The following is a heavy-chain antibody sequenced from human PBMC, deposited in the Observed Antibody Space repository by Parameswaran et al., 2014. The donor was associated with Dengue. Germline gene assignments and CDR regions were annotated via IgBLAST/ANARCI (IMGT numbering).Heavy chain of an antibody. CDR2: ISGSGGGT. CDR1: GFTFSSYA. V-gene: IGHV3-23*01. CDR3: AKDRSLYGDPSGMDV. Sequence: GESLKISCAASGFTFSSYAMNWVRQAPGKGLEWVSAISGSGGGTYYADSVKGRFTISRDSSKNTLYLQMNSLRAEDTAVYYCAKDRSLYGDPSGMDVWGQGTTVTVSS. J-gene: IGHJ6*02. D-gene: IGHD4-17*01.